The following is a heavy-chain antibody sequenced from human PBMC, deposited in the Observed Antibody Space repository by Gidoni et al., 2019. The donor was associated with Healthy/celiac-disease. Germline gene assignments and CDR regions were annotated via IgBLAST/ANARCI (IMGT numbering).Heavy chain of an antibody. D-gene: IGHD1-26*01. J-gene: IGHJ6*02. CDR1: GGTFSSYA. CDR2: IIPIFGTA. Sequence: QVQLVQSGAEVKKPGSSVQVSCKASGGTFSSYAISWLRQAPGQGLEWMGGIIPIFGTANYAQKFQGRVTITADEATSTAYMELSSLRSEDTAVYYCAREIVGATVGMDVWGQGTTVTVSS. V-gene: IGHV1-69*01. CDR3: AREIVGATVGMDV.